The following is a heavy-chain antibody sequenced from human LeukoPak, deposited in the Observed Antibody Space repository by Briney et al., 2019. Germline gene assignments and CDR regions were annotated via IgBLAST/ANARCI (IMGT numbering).Heavy chain of an antibody. Sequence: PGGSLRLSCVVSGFTFSTYSMNWVRQAPGKGLEWVSSISRSGGYIYYADSVKGRFTISRDNAKNSLYLQMNSLRAEDTAVYYCARRLRRNYFDYWGQGTLVTVSS. J-gene: IGHJ4*02. CDR3: ARRLRRNYFDY. V-gene: IGHV3-21*01. D-gene: IGHD4-17*01. CDR2: ISRSGGYI. CDR1: GFTFSTYS.